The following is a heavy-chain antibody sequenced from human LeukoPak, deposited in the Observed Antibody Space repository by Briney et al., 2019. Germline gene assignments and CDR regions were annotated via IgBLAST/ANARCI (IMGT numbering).Heavy chain of an antibody. Sequence: SETLSLTCTVSGGSISSGGYYWSWIRQPPGKGLEWIGYIYHSGSTYYNPSLKSRVTISVDRSKNQFSLKLSSVTAADTAVYYCARDYYDSSGYYSWYYMDVWGKGTTVTVSS. J-gene: IGHJ6*03. D-gene: IGHD3-22*01. V-gene: IGHV4-30-2*01. CDR2: IYHSGST. CDR1: GGSISSGGYY. CDR3: ARDYYDSSGYYSWYYMDV.